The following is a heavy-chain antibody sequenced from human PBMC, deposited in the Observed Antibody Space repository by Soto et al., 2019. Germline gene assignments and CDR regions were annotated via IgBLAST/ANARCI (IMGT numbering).Heavy chain of an antibody. CDR1: GGSVSSGSYY. CDR2: IYYSGST. J-gene: IGHJ6*02. Sequence: SETLSLTCTVSGGSVSSGSYYWSWIRQPPGKGLEWIGYIYYSGSTNYNPSLKSRVTISVDTSKNQFSLKLSSVTAADTAVYYCAREAGYYDSSGQQSRIYGMDVWGQGTTVTVSS. D-gene: IGHD3-22*01. CDR3: AREAGYYDSSGQQSRIYGMDV. V-gene: IGHV4-61*01.